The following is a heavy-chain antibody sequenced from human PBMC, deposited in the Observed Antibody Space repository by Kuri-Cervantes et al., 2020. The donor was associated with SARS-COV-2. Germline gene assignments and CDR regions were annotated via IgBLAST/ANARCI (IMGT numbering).Heavy chain of an antibody. J-gene: IGHJ5*02. CDR3: ARVGGYRSGYNWFDP. CDR2: VNHNGSA. Sequence: SETLSLTCAIYGGSLSGSYWYWVRQSPGKRLEWVGKVNHNGSANNNPTLRRRVTITVDPYKAQFYLNLISGAAADTTVYDCARVGGYRSGYNWFDPWGQGTLVTVSS. CDR1: GGSLSGSY. D-gene: IGHD5-18*01. V-gene: IGHV4-34*01.